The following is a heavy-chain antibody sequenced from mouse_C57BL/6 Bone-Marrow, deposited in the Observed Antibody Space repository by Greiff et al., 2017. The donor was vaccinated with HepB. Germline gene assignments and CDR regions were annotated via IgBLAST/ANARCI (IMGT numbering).Heavy chain of an antibody. D-gene: IGHD4-1*01. CDR2: ISNGGGST. Sequence: EVKLVESGGGLVQPGGSLKLSCAASGFTFSDYYMYWVRQTPEKRLEWVAYISNGGGSTYYPDTVKGRFTISRDNAKNTLYLQMSRLKSEATAMYYCARQMGRGYYAMDYWGQGTSVTVSS. CDR3: ARQMGRGYYAMDY. J-gene: IGHJ4*01. V-gene: IGHV5-12*01. CDR1: GFTFSDYY.